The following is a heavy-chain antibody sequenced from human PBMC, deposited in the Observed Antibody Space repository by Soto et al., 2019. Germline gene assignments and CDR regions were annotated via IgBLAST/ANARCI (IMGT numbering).Heavy chain of an antibody. CDR2: IYPGNSET. D-gene: IGHD6-19*01. Sequence: EVQLVQSGTEVKEPGESLKISCQGSGYSLSNIWINWVRQMPGKGLEWMGIIYPGNSETRYSPSFQGQVTISVDKSINTAYLQWSSLRASDTATYYCAKEAGSAYSGMDVWGQGTTVTVSS. V-gene: IGHV5-51*03. CDR1: GYSLSNIW. CDR3: AKEAGSAYSGMDV. J-gene: IGHJ6*02.